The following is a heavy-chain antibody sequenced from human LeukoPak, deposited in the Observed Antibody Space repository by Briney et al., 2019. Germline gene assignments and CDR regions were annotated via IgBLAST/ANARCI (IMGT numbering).Heavy chain of an antibody. CDR1: GFTFNNYA. V-gene: IGHV3-23*01. J-gene: IGHJ4*02. D-gene: IGHD6-19*01. CDR2: ISGGGETT. CDR3: AKAMYSSGWDDLDY. Sequence: GGSLRLSCAASGFTFNNYAMNWVRQAPGKGLEWVSSISGGGETTYYADSVKGRFTISRDNSKNTLYLQMNSLRAEDTAVYYCAKAMYSSGWDDLDYWGQGTLVTVSS.